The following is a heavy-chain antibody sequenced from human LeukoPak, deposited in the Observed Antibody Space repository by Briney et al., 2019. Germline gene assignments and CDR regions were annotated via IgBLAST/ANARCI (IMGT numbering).Heavy chain of an antibody. CDR1: GFTFSSYA. J-gene: IGHJ3*02. CDR2: ISYDGSNK. V-gene: IGHV3-30*04. Sequence: GGSLRLSCAASGFTFSSYAMHWVRQAPGKGLEWVAVISYDGSNKYYADSVKGRFTISRDNSKNTLYLQMNSLRAEDTAVYYCARGLQITIARGAFDIWGQGTMVTVSS. D-gene: IGHD3-3*01. CDR3: ARGLQITIARGAFDI.